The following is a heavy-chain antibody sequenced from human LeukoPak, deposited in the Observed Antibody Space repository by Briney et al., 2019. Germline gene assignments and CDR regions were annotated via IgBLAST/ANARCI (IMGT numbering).Heavy chain of an antibody. CDR3: VRPNGGRDY. J-gene: IGHJ4*02. Sequence: SETLSLTCAVYGGSFSGYYWSWIRQPPGKGLEWIGEINHSGSTNYNPSLKSRVTISVDTSKNQFSLKLSSVTAADTAVYYCVRPNGGRDYWGQGTLVTVSS. D-gene: IGHD7-27*01. CDR1: GGSFSGYY. CDR2: INHSGST. V-gene: IGHV4-34*01.